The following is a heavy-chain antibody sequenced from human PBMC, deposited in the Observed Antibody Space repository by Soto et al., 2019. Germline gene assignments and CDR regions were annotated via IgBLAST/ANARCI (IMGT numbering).Heavy chain of an antibody. Sequence: EVQLVESGGGLVQPGGSLRLSCAASGFTFSNYWMSLVRQAPGKGLAWVANVKKDETEEYYVDSVKDRFTISRDNAKNSLFLQMNSLRAEYTAVYSCAAYCSSISCTPSHGYSWGQGTLVTVSS. V-gene: IGHV3-7*03. CDR3: AAYCSSISCTPSHGYS. J-gene: IGHJ4*02. CDR2: VKKDETEE. CDR1: GFTFSNYW. D-gene: IGHD2-2*01.